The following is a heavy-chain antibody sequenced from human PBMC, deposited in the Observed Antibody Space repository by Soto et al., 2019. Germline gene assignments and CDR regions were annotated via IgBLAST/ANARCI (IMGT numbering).Heavy chain of an antibody. Sequence: QVQLVESGGGLVQPGRSLRLSCAASGFTFSSYAMHWVRQAPGKGLEWVALMSCDGNNKYYADSVKGRFTISRDNSKNPRYQQMNGVRAEDTAVYYCLRYPNYSGNEPSYGMDVWGQGTTVTVSS. D-gene: IGHD5-12*01. V-gene: IGHV3-30-3*01. CDR2: MSCDGNNK. CDR3: LRYPNYSGNEPSYGMDV. CDR1: GFTFSSYA. J-gene: IGHJ6*01.